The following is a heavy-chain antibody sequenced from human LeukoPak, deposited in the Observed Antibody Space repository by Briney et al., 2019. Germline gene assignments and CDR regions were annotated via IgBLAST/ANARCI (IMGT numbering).Heavy chain of an antibody. D-gene: IGHD6-25*01. CDR1: GFTFSSYA. CDR3: ARDDEAASSRGAFDI. J-gene: IGHJ3*02. CDR2: ISYDGSNK. V-gene: IGHV3-30-3*01. Sequence: GGSLRLSCAASGFTFSSYAMYWVRQAPGKGLEWVGVISYDGSNKYYADSVKGRFTISRDNSKNTLYLQINSLRAEDTAVYYCARDDEAASSRGAFDIWGQGTMVTVSS.